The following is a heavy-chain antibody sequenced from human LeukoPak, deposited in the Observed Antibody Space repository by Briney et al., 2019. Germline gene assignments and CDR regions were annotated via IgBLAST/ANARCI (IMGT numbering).Heavy chain of an antibody. V-gene: IGHV4-39*01. CDR3: VRHEEEDGYNAKTFDY. CDR2: IYRGGRT. D-gene: IGHD5-24*01. Sequence: SETLSLTCTVSGGSIRSSTNFWGWVRQPPGKGLEWIGSIYRGGRTYHNPSLKSRVTISVDPSKNQFPLNLSSVTAADTAVYYCVRHEEEDGYNAKTFDYWGQGTLVTVSS. CDR1: GGSIRSSTNF. J-gene: IGHJ4*02.